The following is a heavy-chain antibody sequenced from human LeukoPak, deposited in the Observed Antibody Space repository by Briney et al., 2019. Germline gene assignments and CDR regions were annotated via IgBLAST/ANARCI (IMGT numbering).Heavy chain of an antibody. CDR1: GYTFTGYY. D-gene: IGHD3-22*01. CDR3: ARAPYYYDSSGYYQFDY. V-gene: IGHV1-2*04. CDR2: INPNSGGT. J-gene: IGHJ4*02. Sequence: GASVTVSCKASGYTFTGYYMHWVRPAPGQGLEWMGWINPNSGGTNYAQKFQGWVTMTRDTSISTAYMELSRLRSDDTAVYYCARAPYYYDSSGYYQFDYWGQGTLVTVSS.